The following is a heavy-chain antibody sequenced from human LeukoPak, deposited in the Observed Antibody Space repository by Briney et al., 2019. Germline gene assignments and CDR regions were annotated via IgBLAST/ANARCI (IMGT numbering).Heavy chain of an antibody. CDR1: GGSISSGDYY. J-gene: IGHJ4*02. CDR3: ARGSGYSYGYVY. Sequence: SETLSLTCTVSGGSISSGDYYWSWIRQPPGKGLEWIVYIYYSGSTYYNPSLKSRVTISVDTSKNQFSLKLSSVTAADTAVYYCARGSGYSYGYVYWGQGTLVTVSS. CDR2: IYYSGST. D-gene: IGHD5-18*01. V-gene: IGHV4-30-4*01.